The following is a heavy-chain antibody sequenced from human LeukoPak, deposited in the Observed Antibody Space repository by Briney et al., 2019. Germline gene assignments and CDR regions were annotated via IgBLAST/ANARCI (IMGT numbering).Heavy chain of an antibody. D-gene: IGHD3-22*01. V-gene: IGHV3-48*04. CDR3: ARTLTFYFDNSGPNDAFDI. J-gene: IGHJ3*02. CDR2: ISRSGSTI. Sequence: GGSLRLSCAASGFAASGFTFSTFGMHWVRQAPGKGLEWVSYISRSGSTIHYADPVKGRFTISRDNAKNSLYLQMNSLRAEDTAVYYCARTLTFYFDNSGPNDAFDIWGQGTLVTVS. CDR1: GFAASGFTFSTFG.